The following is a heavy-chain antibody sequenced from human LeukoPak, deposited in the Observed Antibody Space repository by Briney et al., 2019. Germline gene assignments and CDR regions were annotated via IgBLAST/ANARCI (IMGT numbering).Heavy chain of an antibody. CDR3: ARDPDYYASSGSFDL. V-gene: IGHV3-30-3*01. CDR2: ISYDGSNK. D-gene: IGHD3-22*01. Sequence: GGSLRLSCAASGFTFSSYAMHWVRQAPGKGLEWVAVISYDGSNKYYADSVKGRFTISRDNSKNPLYLQMNSLRAEDTAIYYCARDPDYYASSGSFDLWGRGTLVTVSS. CDR1: GFTFSSYA. J-gene: IGHJ2*01.